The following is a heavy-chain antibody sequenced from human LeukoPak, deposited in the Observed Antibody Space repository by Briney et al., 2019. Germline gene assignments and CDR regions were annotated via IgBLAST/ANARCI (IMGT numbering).Heavy chain of an antibody. V-gene: IGHV4-4*07. Sequence: SETLSLTCTVSGGSISSYGWSWIRQPAGKGLEWIGRIYTSARTTYNPSLECRVTMSVDTSKSQFSLKMSSVNAADTAVYDCAREGYDILTGYITEQDAFDIWGQGTMVTVSS. J-gene: IGHJ3*02. CDR3: AREGYDILTGYITEQDAFDI. CDR1: GGSISSYG. CDR2: IYTSART. D-gene: IGHD3-9*01.